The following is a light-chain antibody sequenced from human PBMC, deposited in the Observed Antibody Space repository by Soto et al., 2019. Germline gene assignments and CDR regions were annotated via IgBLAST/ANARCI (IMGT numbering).Light chain of an antibody. CDR2: DAS. CDR1: QSVSRF. Sequence: DIQLTQSPSTLSASVRDRVTITCRASQSVSRFLAWYQQKPGKAPRLLIYDASNLESGVPSRFSGSGSGTAFTLTISSLQPDDVATYYCQQCNSYSPTFGGGTKVDIK. V-gene: IGKV1-5*01. J-gene: IGKJ4*01. CDR3: QQCNSYSPT.